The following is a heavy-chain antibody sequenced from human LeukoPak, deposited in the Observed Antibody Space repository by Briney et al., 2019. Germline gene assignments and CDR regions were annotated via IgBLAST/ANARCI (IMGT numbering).Heavy chain of an antibody. V-gene: IGHV4-59*01. D-gene: IGHD6-19*01. CDR1: GGSISSYY. CDR2: IYYSGST. J-gene: IGHJ4*02. Sequence: ETLSLTCTVSGGSISSYYWSWIRQPPGKGLEWIGYIYYSGSTNYNPSLKSRVTISVGTSKNQFSLKLSSVTAADTAVYYCASTAGYSSINFDYWGQGTLVTVSS. CDR3: ASTAGYSSINFDY.